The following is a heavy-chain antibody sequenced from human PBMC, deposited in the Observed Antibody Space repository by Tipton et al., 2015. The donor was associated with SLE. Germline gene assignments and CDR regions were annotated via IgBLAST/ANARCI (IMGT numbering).Heavy chain of an antibody. CDR2: IYKSGRT. Sequence: TLSLTCTVSAASISSTSYYWGWIRQPPGKGLEWIGYIYKSGRTNYNPSLKSRVTMSLDTSKNQFSLKLSSVTAADTAVYYCARAGGVEMATINYWGQGTLVTVSS. CDR3: ARAGGVEMATINY. J-gene: IGHJ4*02. D-gene: IGHD5-24*01. V-gene: IGHV4-61*05. CDR1: AASISSTSYY.